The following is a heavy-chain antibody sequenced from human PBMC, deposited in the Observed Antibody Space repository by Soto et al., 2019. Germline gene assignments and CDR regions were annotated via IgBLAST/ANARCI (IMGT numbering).Heavy chain of an antibody. CDR1: GAFLNNFF. V-gene: IGHV4-59*01. CDR2: VSQGGAAAYLAEGETT. D-gene: IGHD3-10*01. CDR3: AKASYYYGSGPLDY. J-gene: IGHJ4*02. Sequence: SETLSFTCTVSGAFLNNFFWSWIRQTPGKGLEWMGYVSQGGAAAYLAEGETTGYNPSLESRATISLDLPKNQFSLRLTSVTAADTAVYYCAKASYYYGSGPLDYWGQGTLVTVSS.